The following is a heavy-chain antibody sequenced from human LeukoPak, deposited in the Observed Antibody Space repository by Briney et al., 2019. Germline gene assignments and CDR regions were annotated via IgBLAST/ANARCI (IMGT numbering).Heavy chain of an antibody. CDR2: IRYIGTT. J-gene: IGHJ5*01. Sequence: PPETLSLTCNVSGGSISGSRRYWGWVRQPPGGGLEWIGKIRYIGTTYYNRSLQSRLTISVDNSQNQFSLKLKSVTAADTSMYYCTRQLSWASDTGDSWGQATVVSVSS. CDR3: TRQLSWASDTGDS. D-gene: IGHD6-13*01. CDR1: GGSISGSRRY. V-gene: IGHV4-39*01.